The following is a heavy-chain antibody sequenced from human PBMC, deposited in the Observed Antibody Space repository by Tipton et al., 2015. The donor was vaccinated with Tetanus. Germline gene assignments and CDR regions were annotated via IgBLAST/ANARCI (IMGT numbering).Heavy chain of an antibody. Sequence: SLRLSCAASGFKFDDSALHWVRQVPEKGLEWVSDISWNSFAIDYADSVKGRFTVSRDNAKNSLYLQMNTLKPEDTATYYCAKDRGHFGASPRFDSWGQGTRVIVSS. V-gene: IGHV3-9*01. D-gene: IGHD3-3*02. J-gene: IGHJ4*02. CDR3: AKDRGHFGASPRFDS. CDR2: ISWNSFAI. CDR1: GFKFDDSA.